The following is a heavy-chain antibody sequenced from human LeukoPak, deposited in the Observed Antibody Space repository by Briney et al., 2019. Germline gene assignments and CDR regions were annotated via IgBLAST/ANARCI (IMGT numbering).Heavy chain of an antibody. Sequence: SETLSLTCTVSGGSVSSYYWSWIRRPPGRGLEWIAYLSHSGSSDPNPSLTSRVTTLVDTSKNQFSLQMNSVTPEDTAVYYCIRAVTQSSGLVWFDPWGQGTLVTVSS. D-gene: IGHD6-25*01. V-gene: IGHV4-59*08. J-gene: IGHJ5*02. CDR3: IRAVTQSSGLVWFDP. CDR2: LSHSGSS. CDR1: GGSVSSYY.